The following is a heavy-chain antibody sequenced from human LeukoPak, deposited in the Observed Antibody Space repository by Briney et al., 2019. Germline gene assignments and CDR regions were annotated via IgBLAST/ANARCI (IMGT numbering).Heavy chain of an antibody. V-gene: IGHV3-23*01. J-gene: IGHJ4*02. CDR2: MSACGGFT. CDR1: GFAFDSYA. Sequence: PGGSLRLSCAASGFAFDSYAMSWVRQSPGKGVEWVSTMSACGGFTYHADSVKGRFALSRDNARNRLYLQINSLRAEHTAVYYCAKSESTRHPLDYWGQGTLVTVSP. CDR3: AKSESTRHPLDY.